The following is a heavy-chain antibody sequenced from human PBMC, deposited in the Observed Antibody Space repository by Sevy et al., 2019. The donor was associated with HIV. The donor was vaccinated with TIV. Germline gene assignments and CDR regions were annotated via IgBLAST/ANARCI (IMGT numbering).Heavy chain of an antibody. D-gene: IGHD6-19*01. CDR2: ISYDGIIK. Sequence: GGSLRLSCAASGFTFNTHAIHWVRQAPGKGLEWVALISYDGIIKYYADSVKGRLTSSRDNSKNTLSQQMNSLRIEDTAVYYCAREGGYTSAWSPGNYWGQGTLVTVSS. J-gene: IGHJ4*02. V-gene: IGHV3-30*04. CDR3: AREGGYTSAWSPGNY. CDR1: GFTFNTHA.